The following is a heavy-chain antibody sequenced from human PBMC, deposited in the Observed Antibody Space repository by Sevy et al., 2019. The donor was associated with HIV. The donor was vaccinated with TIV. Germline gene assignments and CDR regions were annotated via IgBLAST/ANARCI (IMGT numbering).Heavy chain of an antibody. CDR2: LSFGCGKI. CDR1: GFAFYDYS. J-gene: IGHJ4*02. V-gene: IGHV3-23*01. D-gene: IGHD2-2*01. Sequence: GESLKISCAASGFAFYDYSMRWIRQAPGKGLEWVATLSFGCGKINYADSVKGRFTISRDNSKNSFYLQMDNLRVEDTALYYCAREGCSRPHDYWGQGTRVTVSS. CDR3: AREGCSRPHDY.